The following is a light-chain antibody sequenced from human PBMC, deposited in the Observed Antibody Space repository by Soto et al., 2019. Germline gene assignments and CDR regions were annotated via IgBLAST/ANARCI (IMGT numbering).Light chain of an antibody. J-gene: IGKJ1*01. V-gene: IGKV3-20*01. CDR3: HQYGRSPAT. CDR1: QSVSSSY. CDR2: GAT. Sequence: EIVLTQSPGPLSLSPGEIATLSCRASQSVSSSYLAWYQQRRGQAXRLLIYGATSRATGIPDRFSGSGSGTAGTITISRLEPEDCEVYYCHQYGRSPATFGQGTKVDIK.